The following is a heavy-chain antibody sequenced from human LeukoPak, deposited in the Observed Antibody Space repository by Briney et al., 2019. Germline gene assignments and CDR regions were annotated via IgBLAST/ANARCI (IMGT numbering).Heavy chain of an antibody. Sequence: PSETLSLTCAVYGGSFSGYYWSWIRQPPGKGLEWIGEINHSGSTNYNPSLKSRVTISVDTSKNQFSLKLSSVTAADTAVYYCARGPSRDGYKFPGSAFDIWGQGTMVTVSS. CDR1: GGSFSGYY. CDR2: INHSGST. J-gene: IGHJ3*02. CDR3: ARGPSRDGYKFPGSAFDI. V-gene: IGHV4-34*01. D-gene: IGHD5-12*01.